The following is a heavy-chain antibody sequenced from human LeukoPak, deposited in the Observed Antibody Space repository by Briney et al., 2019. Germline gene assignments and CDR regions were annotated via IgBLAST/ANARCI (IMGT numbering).Heavy chain of an antibody. CDR2: IRGSGDST. J-gene: IGHJ2*01. D-gene: IGHD3-10*01. V-gene: IGHV3-23*01. CDR3: AKDVDASGSYSPWYFDL. Sequence: GGSLRLSCAASGFTFSNYAMTWVRQAPGKGLEWVSAIRGSGDSTVYAESVTGPFTISRDKSKNTLYLQMNSLRAEDTAVYYCAKDVDASGSYSPWYFDLWGRGTLVTVSS. CDR1: GFTFSNYA.